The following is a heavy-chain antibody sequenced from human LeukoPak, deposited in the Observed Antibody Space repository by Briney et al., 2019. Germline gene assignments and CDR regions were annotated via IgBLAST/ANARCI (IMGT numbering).Heavy chain of an antibody. J-gene: IGHJ3*02. D-gene: IGHD4-17*01. CDR1: GFTFSSYW. CDR3: AKVRTTVTTFDAFDI. Sequence: GGSLRLSCAASGFTFSSYWMSWVRQAPGKGLEWVANIKQDGSEKYYVDSVKGRFTISRDNAKNSLYLQMNSLRAEDTAVYYCAKVRTTVTTFDAFDIWGQGTMVTVSS. CDR2: IKQDGSEK. V-gene: IGHV3-7*01.